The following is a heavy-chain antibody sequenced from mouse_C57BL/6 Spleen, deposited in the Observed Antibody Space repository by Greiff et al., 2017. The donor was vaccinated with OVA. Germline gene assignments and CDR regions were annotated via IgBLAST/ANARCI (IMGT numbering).Heavy chain of an antibody. V-gene: IGHV1-82*01. Sequence: QVQLQQSGPELVKPGASVKISCKASGYAFSSSWLNWVKQRPGKGLERIGRIYPGDGDTNYNGKFKGKATLTADKSSSTAYMQLSSLTSEDSAVYFCARETVGAFDYWGQGTTLTVSS. CDR3: ARETVGAFDY. J-gene: IGHJ2*01. CDR1: GYAFSSSW. CDR2: IYPGDGDT.